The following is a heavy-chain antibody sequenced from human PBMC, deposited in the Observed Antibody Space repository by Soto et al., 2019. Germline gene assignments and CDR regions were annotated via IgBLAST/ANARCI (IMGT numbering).Heavy chain of an antibody. CDR2: IYYSGST. CDR3: ARPLYSYGPMDV. Sequence: QVQLQESGPGLVKPSETLSLTCTVSGGSVSSGSYYWSWIRQPPGKGLEWIGYIYYSGSTNYNPSLNSRFTISVDTSKNQFSLKLSSVTAADTAVYYCARPLYSYGPMDVWGQGTTVTVSS. CDR1: GGSVSSGSYY. J-gene: IGHJ6*02. D-gene: IGHD5-18*01. V-gene: IGHV4-61*01.